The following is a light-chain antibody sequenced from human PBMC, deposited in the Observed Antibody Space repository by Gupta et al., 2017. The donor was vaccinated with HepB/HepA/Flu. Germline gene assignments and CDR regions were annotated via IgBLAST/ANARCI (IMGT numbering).Light chain of an antibody. CDR1: QSVSSSY. V-gene: IGKV3-20*01. CDR2: GAS. J-gene: IGKJ1*01. Sequence: DIVLTQSPGTLSLSPGERATLSCRASQSVSSSYLAWYQQNPGQAPRLLIYGASSRATGIPDRFSGSGSGTDFTLTISRREPEDFAVYYGQQYGSSWTFGQGTXVEIK. CDR3: QQYGSSWT.